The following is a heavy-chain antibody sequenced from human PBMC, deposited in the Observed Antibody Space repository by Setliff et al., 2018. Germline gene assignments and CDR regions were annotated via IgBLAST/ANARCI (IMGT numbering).Heavy chain of an antibody. CDR1: GFTFSSYS. D-gene: IGHD3-22*01. Sequence: GGSLRLSCAASGFTFSSYSMNWVRQAPGKGLEWVSSISSSSSYIYYADSVKGRFTISRDNAKNSLYLQMNSLRAEDTAVYYCVRDPRQYYYDSSGRDAFDIWGQGTMVTVS. CDR2: ISSSSSYI. V-gene: IGHV3-21*01. CDR3: VRDPRQYYYDSSGRDAFDI. J-gene: IGHJ3*02.